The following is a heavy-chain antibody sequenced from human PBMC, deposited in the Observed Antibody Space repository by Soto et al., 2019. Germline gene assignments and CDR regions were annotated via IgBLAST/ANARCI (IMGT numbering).Heavy chain of an antibody. J-gene: IGHJ4*02. V-gene: IGHV4-30-4*01. CDR2: IYYSGST. CDR1: GGSISNGDLY. D-gene: IGHD2-15*01. CDR3: VSVNLVGAAYSFDY. Sequence: QVQLQESGPGLVKPSQTLSLTCNVFGGSISNGDLYWSWIRQPPGKGLEWIGYIYYSGSTYYNPSLKSRVTISVDRSFNEFSLELNSVTAADTAVYYCVSVNLVGAAYSFDYWGQGTLVTVSS.